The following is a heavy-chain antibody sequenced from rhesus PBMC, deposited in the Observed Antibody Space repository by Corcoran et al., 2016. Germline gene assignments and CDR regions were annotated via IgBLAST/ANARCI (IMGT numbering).Heavy chain of an antibody. V-gene: IGHV4-76*01. CDR1: GGSISSGSD. CDR3: ARWSWSGHYYFDY. D-gene: IGHD3-22*01. Sequence: QVQLQESGPGVVKPSETLSLTCAVSGGSISSGSDGSGIRTPPGQGLEWIGDIDGRNGSTNYNPSLKNRVTISKNASKNQFSLKLSSVTAADTAVYYCARWSWSGHYYFDYWGQGVLVTVSS. CDR2: IDGRNGST. J-gene: IGHJ4*01.